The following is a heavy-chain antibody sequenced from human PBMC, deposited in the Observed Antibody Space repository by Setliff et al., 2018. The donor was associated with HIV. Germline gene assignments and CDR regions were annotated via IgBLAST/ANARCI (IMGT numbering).Heavy chain of an antibody. CDR3: ARERLRFLEWLPLDY. CDR2: MYSNGINK. Sequence: GGSLRLSCAASGFTFSYYGMHWVRQAPGKGLEWVAVMYSNGINKYYADSVKGRFTISRDNSKNTLYLQMNSLRAEDTAVYYCARERLRFLEWLPLDYWGQGTLVTVSS. J-gene: IGHJ4*02. CDR1: GFTFSYYG. D-gene: IGHD3-3*01. V-gene: IGHV3-30*19.